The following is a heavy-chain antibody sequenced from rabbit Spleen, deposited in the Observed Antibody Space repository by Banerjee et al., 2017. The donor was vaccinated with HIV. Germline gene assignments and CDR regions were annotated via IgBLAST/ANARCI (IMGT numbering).Heavy chain of an antibody. J-gene: IGHJ4*01. CDR2: IDPVFGNT. D-gene: IGHD8-1*01. CDR1: GFTLSSYY. CDR3: ARHAGYAGYGYSTLDL. Sequence: QLEESRGGLVQPGGSLKLSCKASGFTLSSYYMTWVRQAPGKGLEWTGYIDPVFGNTYYASWVNGRFTISSDNAQNTVDLQMNSLTAADTATYFCARHAGYAGYGYSTLDLWGPGTLVTVS. V-gene: IGHV1S7*01.